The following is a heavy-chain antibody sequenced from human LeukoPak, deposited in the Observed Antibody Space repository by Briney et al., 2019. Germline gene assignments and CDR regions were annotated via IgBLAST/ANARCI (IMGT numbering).Heavy chain of an antibody. D-gene: IGHD4-11*01. J-gene: IGHJ4*02. CDR2: IYYTGST. Sequence: SETLSLTCTVSGGSINGYYWSWIRQSPGKGLESLGYIYYTGSTNYNPSLKSRVTMSVDTSRNQFFLRLSSVTAADTAVYYCARDKATVTTDWGQGTLVTVSS. CDR3: ARDKATVTTD. V-gene: IGHV4-59*01. CDR1: GGSINGYY.